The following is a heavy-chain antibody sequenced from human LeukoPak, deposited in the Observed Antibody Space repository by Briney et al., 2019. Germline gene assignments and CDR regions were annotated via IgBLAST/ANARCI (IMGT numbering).Heavy chain of an antibody. CDR2: INPSSDGT. D-gene: IGHD2-2*01. CDR3: ARVDCSSTSCSWGDWFDP. J-gene: IGHJ5*02. Sequence: ASVKVSCKTSGFTFTGYYIHWVRQAPGQRPEWMGWINPSSDGTDYAQKFQGRVTMTRDTSISTAYMELSRLRSDDTAVYYCARVDCSSTSCSWGDWFDPWGQGTLVTVSS. V-gene: IGHV1-2*02. CDR1: GFTFTGYY.